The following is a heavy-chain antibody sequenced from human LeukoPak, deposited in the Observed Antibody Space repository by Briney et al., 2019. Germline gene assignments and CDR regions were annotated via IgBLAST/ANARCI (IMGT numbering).Heavy chain of an antibody. J-gene: IGHJ6*02. Sequence: GGSLRLSCAASGFTFTNAWMNWVRQAPGKGLEWVGRIKSKTDGGTTDYAAPVKGRFTISRDDSKNTLYLQMNSLKTEDTAVYYCTSRIAAAGTWWYYYYGMDVWGQGTTVTVSS. D-gene: IGHD6-13*01. CDR1: GFTFTNAW. CDR2: IKSKTDGGTT. V-gene: IGHV3-15*01. CDR3: TSRIAAAGTWWYYYYGMDV.